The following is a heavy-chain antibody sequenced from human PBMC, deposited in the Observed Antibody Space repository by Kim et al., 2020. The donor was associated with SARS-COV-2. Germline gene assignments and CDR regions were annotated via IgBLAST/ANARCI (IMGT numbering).Heavy chain of an antibody. V-gene: IGHV3-74*01. Sequence: GGSLRLSCAASGFTFSSYWMHWVRQAPGKGLVWVSRINSDGSSTTYADSVKGRFTISRDNAKNTLYLQMNSLRAEDTAVYYCARGSSGSYPRAFDIWGQGTMVPVSS. D-gene: IGHD1-26*01. CDR2: INSDGSST. CDR1: GFTFSSYW. CDR3: ARGSSGSYPRAFDI. J-gene: IGHJ3*02.